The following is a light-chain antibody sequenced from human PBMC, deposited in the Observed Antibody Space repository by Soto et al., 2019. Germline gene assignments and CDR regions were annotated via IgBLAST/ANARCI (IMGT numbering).Light chain of an antibody. Sequence: QSVLTQPASVSGSPGQSITISCTRTGSDVGSYKYVSWYQQHPGKAPNLIIFEVSNRPSGVSDRFSGSKSGNTASLTISGLQAEDEADYYCSSYTSISSLGVFGTGTKLTVL. J-gene: IGLJ1*01. CDR3: SSYTSISSLGV. V-gene: IGLV2-14*01. CDR1: GSDVGSYKY. CDR2: EVS.